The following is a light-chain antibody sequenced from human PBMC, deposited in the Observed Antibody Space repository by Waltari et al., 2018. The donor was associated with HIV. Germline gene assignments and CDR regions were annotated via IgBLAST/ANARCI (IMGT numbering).Light chain of an antibody. Sequence: QSSLTQPSPAPGSPGRSVPISCTGTSSDVGSYKSVSWFQQTQDKAPKRIIYDVNNRPSGISTRFSGSKSGNTASLTISGLLADDEAEYFCNSYVAADTRIFGPGTKVTVL. V-gene: IGLV2-14*03. CDR3: NSYVAADTRI. J-gene: IGLJ1*01. CDR2: DVN. CDR1: SSDVGSYKS.